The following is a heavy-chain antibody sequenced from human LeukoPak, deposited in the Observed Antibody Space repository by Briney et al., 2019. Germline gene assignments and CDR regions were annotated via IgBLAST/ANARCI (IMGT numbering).Heavy chain of an antibody. D-gene: IGHD3-22*01. Sequence: PSGTLSLTCAVSGGSISSSNWWSWVRQPPGKGLEWIGEIYHSGSTNYNPSLKSRVTISVDKSKNQFSLKLCSVTAADTAVYYCARGGYYDSSGHDYWGQGTLVTVSS. J-gene: IGHJ4*02. V-gene: IGHV4-4*02. CDR1: GGSISSSNW. CDR3: ARGGYYDSSGHDY. CDR2: IYHSGST.